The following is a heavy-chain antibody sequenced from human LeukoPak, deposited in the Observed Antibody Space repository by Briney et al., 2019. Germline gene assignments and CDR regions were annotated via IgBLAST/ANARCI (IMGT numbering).Heavy chain of an antibody. V-gene: IGHV3-30-3*01. J-gene: IGHJ5*02. CDR2: ISYDGSNK. Sequence: GGSLRLSCAASGFTFSSYAMHWVRQAPGKGLEWVAVISYDGSNKYYADSVKGRFTISRDNSKNTLYLQMNSLRAEDTAVYYCARGGFSLGVESRRFLNWFDPWGQGTLVTVSS. CDR3: ARGGFSLGVESRRFLNWFDP. CDR1: GFTFSSYA. D-gene: IGHD3-10*01.